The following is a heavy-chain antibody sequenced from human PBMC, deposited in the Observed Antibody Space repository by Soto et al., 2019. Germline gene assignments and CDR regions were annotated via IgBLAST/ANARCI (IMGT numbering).Heavy chain of an antibody. CDR3: GRGRGYRRFVDY. CDR1: VPSFTSYY. J-gene: IGHJ4*02. D-gene: IGHD5-12*01. V-gene: IGHV4-34*01. CDR2: GNHRGDN. Sequence: SETLSLTCNVSVPSFTSYYWTWVRQAPGKGLEWIGEGNHRGDNTYNPSLGGRVAISVDTSKNEFSLKLTSVTGGDTGVYFCGRGRGYRRFVDYWGQGTRVTVSS.